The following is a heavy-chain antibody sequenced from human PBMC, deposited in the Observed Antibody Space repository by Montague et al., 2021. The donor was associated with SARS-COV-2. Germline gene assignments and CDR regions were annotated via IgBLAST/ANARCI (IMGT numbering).Heavy chain of an antibody. D-gene: IGHD4-23*01. CDR1: GGSVSSRSYY. Sequence: SETLSLTCTGSGGSVSSRSYYWGRIRQPPGKGLEGIGSIYYSGSTHYNPSLKSRVTISVDTSKNQFSLKLSSVTAADTAVYYCARRGDYGGPRFDYWGQRTLVSVSS. CDR3: ARRGDYGGPRFDY. J-gene: IGHJ4*02. CDR2: IYYSGST. V-gene: IGHV4-39*01.